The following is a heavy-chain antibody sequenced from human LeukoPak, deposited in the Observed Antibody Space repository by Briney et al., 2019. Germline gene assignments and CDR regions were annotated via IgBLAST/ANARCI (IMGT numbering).Heavy chain of an antibody. CDR3: ARGRYYGMDV. CDR2: VNSDGSST. J-gene: IGHJ6*02. V-gene: IGHV3-74*01. Sequence: GGSLRLSCAASGFTFSTYAMTWVRQAPGEGLVWVSRVNSDGSSTTYADSVKGRFTISRDNAKNTLYLQMNSLRAEDTAVYYCARGRYYGMDVWGQGTTVTVSS. CDR1: GFTFSTYA.